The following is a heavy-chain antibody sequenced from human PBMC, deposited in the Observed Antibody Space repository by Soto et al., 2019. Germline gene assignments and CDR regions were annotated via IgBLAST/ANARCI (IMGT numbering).Heavy chain of an antibody. CDR2: IGGGDT. J-gene: IGHJ3*01. D-gene: IGHD2-21*01. CDR1: VFTFNTYA. V-gene: IGHV3-23*01. Sequence: VGSLRLSCASSVFTFNTYAMSCVRHAPGKGLEWVAGIGGGDTHYADSVMGRFIISRDDPKSMVSLQMNSLRVEDTAVYYCAKDRQNFNSVWDPLDVWGQGTLVTISS. CDR3: AKDRQNFNSVWDPLDV.